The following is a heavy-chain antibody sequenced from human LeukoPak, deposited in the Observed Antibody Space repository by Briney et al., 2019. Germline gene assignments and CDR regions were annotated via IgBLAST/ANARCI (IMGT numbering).Heavy chain of an antibody. CDR1: GFTFSSYS. J-gene: IGHJ4*02. CDR2: ISGSSSYI. V-gene: IGHV3-21*01. Sequence: GGSLRLSCAASGFTFSSYSMNWVRQAPGKGLEWVSSISGSSSYIYYADSVKGRFTISRDNAKNSLYLQMNSLRAEDTAVYYCARDGSITMIVVALDYWGQGTLVTVSS. D-gene: IGHD3-22*01. CDR3: ARDGSITMIVVALDY.